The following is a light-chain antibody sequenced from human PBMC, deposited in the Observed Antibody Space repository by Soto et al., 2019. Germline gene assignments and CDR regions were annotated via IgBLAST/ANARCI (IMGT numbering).Light chain of an antibody. V-gene: IGKV1-5*03. J-gene: IGKJ1*01. CDR1: QDIRKF. CDR3: QHYNSYSEA. Sequence: DIQMTQSPSTPPASVGDRSTLTLRESQDIRKFLAWYPQKPGKAPKILIYKASTLKSGVPSRFSGSGAGTECTRTISSLQPDDVETYYCQHYNSYSEAFGQGTKVDIK. CDR2: KAS.